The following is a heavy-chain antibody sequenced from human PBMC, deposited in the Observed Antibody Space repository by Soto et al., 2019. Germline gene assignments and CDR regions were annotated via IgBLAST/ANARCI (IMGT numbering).Heavy chain of an antibody. CDR1: GFSFDDYA. V-gene: IGHV3-9*01. CDR2: ISWNSGTI. Sequence: EVQVEESGGGLVQPGRSLRLSCAASGFSFDDYAMHWVRQAPGKGLEWVSGISWNSGTIGYADSVKGRFTISRDNAKNSLYLQMNSLRAEDTALYYCAKSTGGTANGMGVWAKGPRSPSP. CDR3: AKSTGGTANGMGV. D-gene: IGHD2-8*02. J-gene: IGHJ6*02.